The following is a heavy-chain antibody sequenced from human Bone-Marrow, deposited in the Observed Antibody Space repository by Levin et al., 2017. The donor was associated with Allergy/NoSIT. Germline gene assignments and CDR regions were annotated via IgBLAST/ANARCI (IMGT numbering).Heavy chain of an antibody. CDR2: ISPNSGVT. CDR1: GYPFTGYY. J-gene: IGHJ4*02. CDR3: ARDSSGAATIPYFDY. D-gene: IGHD6-19*01. Sequence: VASVKVSCKASGYPFTGYYMHWVRQAPGQGLEWMGRISPNSGVTSYAQKFQGRVTMTRDTSISTAYMELSRLRSDDTAVYYCARDSSGAATIPYFDYWGQGTLVTVSS. V-gene: IGHV1-2*06.